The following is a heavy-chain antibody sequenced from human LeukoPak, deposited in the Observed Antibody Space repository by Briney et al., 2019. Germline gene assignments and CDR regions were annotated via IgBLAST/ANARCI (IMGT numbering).Heavy chain of an antibody. CDR2: INPSGGST. Sequence: ASVKVSCKASGYTFTSYYMHWVRQAPGQGLEWMGIINPSGGSTSYAQKFQGRVTMTRDTSTITVYMELSSLRTEDTAVYYCASPGEKDYYFDYWGQGTLVTVSS. V-gene: IGHV1-46*01. CDR3: ASPGEKDYYFDY. J-gene: IGHJ4*02. D-gene: IGHD3-16*01. CDR1: GYTFTSYY.